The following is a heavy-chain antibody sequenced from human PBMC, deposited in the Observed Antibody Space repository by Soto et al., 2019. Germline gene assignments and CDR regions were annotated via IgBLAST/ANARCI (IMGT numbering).Heavy chain of an antibody. CDR3: VKDVAPRTNSGRINEYFNH. D-gene: IGHD6-19*01. J-gene: IGHJ1*01. CDR2: ISWDGGST. V-gene: IGHV3-43*01. Sequence: GGSLRLSCAASGFTFNDYTVHWVRQAPGKGLEWVSLISWDGGSTNYADSVKGRFTISRDNSRNSLYLQMNSLRTEDTALYYCVKDVAPRTNSGRINEYFNHWGQGTMVTVYS. CDR1: GFTFNDYT.